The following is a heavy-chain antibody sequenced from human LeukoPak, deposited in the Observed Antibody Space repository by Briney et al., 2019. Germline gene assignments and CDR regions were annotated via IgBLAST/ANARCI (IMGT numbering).Heavy chain of an antibody. J-gene: IGHJ3*02. CDR1: GFTFDDYA. Sequence: GGSLRLSCAASGFTFDDYAMHWVRQAPGKGLEWVSGISWNSGSIGYADSVKGRFTISRDNAKNSLYLQMNSLRAEDTALYYCAKDSRVWFAGAFDIWGQGTMVTVSS. V-gene: IGHV3-9*01. CDR3: AKDSRVWFAGAFDI. D-gene: IGHD3-9*01. CDR2: ISWNSGSI.